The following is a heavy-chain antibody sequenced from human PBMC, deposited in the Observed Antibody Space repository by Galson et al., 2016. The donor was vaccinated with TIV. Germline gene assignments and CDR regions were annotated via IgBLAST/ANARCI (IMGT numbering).Heavy chain of an antibody. CDR2: ISRSGGNS. CDR3: AREQNYALDV. Sequence: SMRLSCAASGFTFSSYWMNWARQTPGKGLEWISYISRSGGNSFYAESVKGRFTVSRDSLDKSVFLQMNSLRDEDTAVYFCAREQNYALDVWGPGTMVTVSS. J-gene: IGHJ6*02. V-gene: IGHV3-48*02. CDR1: GFTFSSYW. D-gene: IGHD1-7*01.